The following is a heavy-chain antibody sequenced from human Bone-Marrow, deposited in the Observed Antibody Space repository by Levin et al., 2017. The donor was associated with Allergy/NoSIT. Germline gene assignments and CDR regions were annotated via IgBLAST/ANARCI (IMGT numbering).Heavy chain of an antibody. Sequence: LSLTCAASGITFRTYWMTWVRQAPGKGLEWVANIKQDGNEKNYVDSVKGRFTIPRDNSKSALYLQMNSLRPEDTAVYYCTKDDSPYVGAWFDALDIWGQGTMVTVSA. V-gene: IGHV3-7*01. CDR1: GITFRTYW. J-gene: IGHJ3*02. CDR3: TKDDSPYVGAWFDALDI. D-gene: IGHD3-22*01. CDR2: IKQDGNEK.